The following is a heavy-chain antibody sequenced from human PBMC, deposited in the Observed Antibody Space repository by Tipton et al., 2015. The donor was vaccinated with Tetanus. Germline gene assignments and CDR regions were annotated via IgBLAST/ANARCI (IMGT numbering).Heavy chain of an antibody. D-gene: IGHD4-23*01. CDR1: GFTFSNYW. J-gene: IGHJ4*02. CDR3: AKLRGRGWGY. Sequence: QLVQSGGDLVQPGESLRLSCVASGFTFSNYWMTWVRQAPGKGLEWVANIKRDGSDNYYVDSVKGRFTISRDNAENSLYLQMNSLRTEGTAVYYCAKLRGRGWGYWGQGTPVTVSS. CDR2: IKRDGSDN. V-gene: IGHV3-7*01.